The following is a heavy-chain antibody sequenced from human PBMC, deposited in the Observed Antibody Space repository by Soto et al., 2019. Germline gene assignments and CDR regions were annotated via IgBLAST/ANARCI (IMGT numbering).Heavy chain of an antibody. D-gene: IGHD2-21*02. CDR3: ARAITVVTPAFDI. J-gene: IGHJ3*02. V-gene: IGHV1-18*04. CDR1: GYTFTSYG. CDR2: ISAYNGNT. Sequence: GXSVKVSCKASGYTFTSYGISWVRQAPGQGLEWMGWISAYNGNTNYAQKLQGRVTMTTDTSTSTAYMELRGLRSDDTAVYYCARAITVVTPAFDIWGQGTMVTVSS.